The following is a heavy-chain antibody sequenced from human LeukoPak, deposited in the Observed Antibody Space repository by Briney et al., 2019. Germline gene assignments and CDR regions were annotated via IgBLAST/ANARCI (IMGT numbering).Heavy chain of an antibody. J-gene: IGHJ6*02. CDR1: GFTFSSYS. Sequence: PGGSLRLSCAASGFTFSSYSMNWVRQAPGKGLEWVSSISSSSYIYYADSVKGRFTISRDNAKNSLYLQMNSLRAEDTAVYYCARDRSVRRFITMIVVGYGMDVWGQGTTVTVSS. CDR2: ISSSSYI. V-gene: IGHV3-21*01. D-gene: IGHD3-22*01. CDR3: ARDRSVRRFITMIVVGYGMDV.